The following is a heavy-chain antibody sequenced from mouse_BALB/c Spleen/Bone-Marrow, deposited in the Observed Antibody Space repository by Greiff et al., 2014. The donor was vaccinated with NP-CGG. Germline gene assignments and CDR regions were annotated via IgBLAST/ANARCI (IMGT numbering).Heavy chain of an antibody. CDR1: GFSIKDTY. CDR2: IDPANGNT. V-gene: IGHV14-3*02. CDR3: AIYYYGSSGFAY. D-gene: IGHD1-1*01. Sequence: EVQLQQSGAELVKPGASVKLSCTASGFSIKDTYMHWVKQRPEQGLEWIGGIDPANGNTKYDPKFQGKATITADTSSNTAYLQLSSLTSEDTAVYYCAIYYYGSSGFAYWGQGTLVTVSA. J-gene: IGHJ3*01.